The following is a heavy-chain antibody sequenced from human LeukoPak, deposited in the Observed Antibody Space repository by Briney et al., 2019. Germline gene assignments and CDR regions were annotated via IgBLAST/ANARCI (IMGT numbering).Heavy chain of an antibody. CDR1: GGSISSYY. D-gene: IGHD3-22*01. CDR2: IYYSGST. Sequence: PSQTLSLTCTVSGGSISSYYWSWIRQPPGKGLEWIGYIYYSGSTNYNPSLKSRVTISVDTSKNQFSLKLSSVTAADTAVYYCARGGYYYDSSGYPLLDYWGQGTLVTVSS. CDR3: ARGGYYYDSSGYPLLDY. V-gene: IGHV4-59*08. J-gene: IGHJ4*02.